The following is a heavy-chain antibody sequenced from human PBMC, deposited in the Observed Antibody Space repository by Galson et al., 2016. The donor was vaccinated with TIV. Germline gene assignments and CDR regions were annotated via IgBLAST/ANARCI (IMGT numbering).Heavy chain of an antibody. V-gene: IGHV1-3*01. J-gene: IGHJ4*02. CDR2: INPANGET. CDR1: GYTFIGYV. CDR3: ARGRGGTVDFDK. D-gene: IGHD1-14*01. Sequence: SVKVSCKASGYTFIGYVIHWVRQAPGQRLEWMGWINPANGETQSSQRFQGNFTLTTDTSASTAYMELSSLGSEDTAVYYCARGRGGTVDFDKWGQGTLVTVSS.